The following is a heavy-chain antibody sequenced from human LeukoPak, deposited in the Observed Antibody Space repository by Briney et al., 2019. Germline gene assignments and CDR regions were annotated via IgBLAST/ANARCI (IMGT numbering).Heavy chain of an antibody. V-gene: IGHV3-48*01. CDR2: ISSSSNTI. Sequence: GGSLRLSCAASGFTFSDYSMNWVRQAPGKGLEWVSYISSSSNTIYYADSVKGRFTISRDNAKNSLYLQMNSLRAEDTAMYYCARQFQRVVRGVISDWFDPWGQGTLVTVSS. D-gene: IGHD3-10*01. CDR3: ARQFQRVVRGVISDWFDP. J-gene: IGHJ5*02. CDR1: GFTFSDYS.